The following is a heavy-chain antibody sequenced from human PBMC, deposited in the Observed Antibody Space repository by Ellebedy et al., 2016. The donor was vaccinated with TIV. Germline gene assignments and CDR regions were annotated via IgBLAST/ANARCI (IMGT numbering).Heavy chain of an antibody. CDR2: IYTSGST. CDR3: ARDRGYYGSGSYYPSFDY. CDR1: GGSISSYY. V-gene: IGHV4-4*07. Sequence: SETLSLTCTVSGGSISSYYWSWIRQPAGKGLEWIGRIYTSGSTNYNPSLKSRVTMSVDTSKNQFSLKLSSVTAADTAVYYCARDRGYYGSGSYYPSFDYWGQGTLVTVSS. J-gene: IGHJ4*02. D-gene: IGHD3-10*01.